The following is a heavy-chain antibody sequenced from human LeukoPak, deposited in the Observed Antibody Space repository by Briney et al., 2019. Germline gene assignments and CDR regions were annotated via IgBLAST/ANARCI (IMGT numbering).Heavy chain of an antibody. J-gene: IGHJ6*02. Sequence: QPGGSLRLSFAASGXTFSSYVMTWVRQAPGKGLERVAITGTVGDTYHADSVKGRFTISRDDSKNTLYLQMNSLRAEDTALYYCAKDREPGHNDMDVWGQGTTVTVSS. CDR1: GXTFSSYV. V-gene: IGHV3-23*01. D-gene: IGHD1-26*01. CDR2: ITGTVGDT. CDR3: AKDREPGHNDMDV.